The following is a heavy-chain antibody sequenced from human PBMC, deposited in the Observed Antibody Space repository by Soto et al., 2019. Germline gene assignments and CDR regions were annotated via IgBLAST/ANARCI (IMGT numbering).Heavy chain of an antibody. V-gene: IGHV3-23*01. Sequence: EVQLLASGGGLVQPGGSLRLSCAASAFTFSNYAISWVRQAPGKGLDWISAITGSGGETYYADSVKGRFTISRDNSKNTLFLQMNSLRAEDTAVYFCAKGSSVFRPYYFDYWGQGTLVTVSS. J-gene: IGHJ4*02. CDR1: AFTFSNYA. CDR3: AKGSSVFRPYYFDY. CDR2: ITGSGGET.